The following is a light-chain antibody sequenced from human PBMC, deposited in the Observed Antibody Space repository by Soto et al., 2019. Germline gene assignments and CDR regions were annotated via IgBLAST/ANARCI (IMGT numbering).Light chain of an antibody. CDR3: QQLNSYPLT. V-gene: IGKV1-9*01. Sequence: IQLTQSPSSLSASVGDRVTITCRASQGISRYLAWYQQKPGKAPKLLIYAASTLQSGVPSRFSGSGSGTDFTLTISSLGPEDFATYYCQQLNSYPLTVGGGTKVEIK. CDR2: AAS. J-gene: IGKJ4*01. CDR1: QGISRY.